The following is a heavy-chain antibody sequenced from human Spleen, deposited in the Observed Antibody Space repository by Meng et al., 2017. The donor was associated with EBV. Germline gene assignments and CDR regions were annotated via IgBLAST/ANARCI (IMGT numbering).Heavy chain of an antibody. V-gene: IGHV3-53*01. CDR1: GFTVSSSY. J-gene: IGHJ4*02. D-gene: IGHD2-15*01. Sequence: EVQLVESGGGLIQPGGSLRLSCTASGFTVSSSYMNWVRQAPGKGLECVSVIYTDGTTYYAGSVKGRFTISRDNSKNALYLQMNSLRVEDTAVYYCATIGWYYDYWGQGTLVTVSS. CDR3: ATIGWYYDY. CDR2: IYTDGTT.